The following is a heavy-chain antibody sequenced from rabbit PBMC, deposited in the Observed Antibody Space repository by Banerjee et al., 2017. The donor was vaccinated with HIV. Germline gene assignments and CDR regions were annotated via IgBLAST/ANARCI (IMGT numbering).Heavy chain of an antibody. J-gene: IGHJ3*01. CDR2: IYTNKGNT. CDR3: ARVGPGYAGYGPLWL. V-gene: IGHV1S7*01. Sequence: QLKETGGGLVQPGGSLTLSCKAAGFDFSTYYMSWVRQSPGKGLEWIGIIYTNKGNTEYASWVNGRFTISSDNAQNTVDLQMNSLTAADTATYFCARVGPGYAGYGPLWLWGQGTLVTVS. CDR1: GFDFSTYY. D-gene: IGHD7-1*01.